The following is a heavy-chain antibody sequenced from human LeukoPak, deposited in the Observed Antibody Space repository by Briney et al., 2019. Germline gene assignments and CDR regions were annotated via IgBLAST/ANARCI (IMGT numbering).Heavy chain of an antibody. V-gene: IGHV4-59*01. Sequence: KPSETLSLTCTVSGDSISSYYWSWIRQPPGKGLEWIGYMYYSGSTNYNPSLKSRVTISGDTSKNQFYLKLTSVTAADTAVYYCARGPGYGGRQYWYFDLWGRGTLVTVSS. J-gene: IGHJ2*01. CDR2: MYYSGST. CDR1: GDSISSYY. D-gene: IGHD5-12*01. CDR3: ARGPGYGGRQYWYFDL.